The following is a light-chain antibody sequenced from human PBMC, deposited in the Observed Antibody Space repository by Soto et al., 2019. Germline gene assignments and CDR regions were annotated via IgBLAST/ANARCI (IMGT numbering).Light chain of an antibody. J-gene: IGLJ3*02. CDR1: SSDVGTYNY. Sequence: QSVLTQPASVSGSPGQSITISCTGTSSDVGTYNYVPWYQHRPGKAPKLMIYDVSYRPSGVSNRFSGSKSANTASLTISGLQAEDEADYYCSSYTTSNTQVFGGGTKLTVL. CDR3: SSYTTSNTQV. CDR2: DVS. V-gene: IGLV2-14*01.